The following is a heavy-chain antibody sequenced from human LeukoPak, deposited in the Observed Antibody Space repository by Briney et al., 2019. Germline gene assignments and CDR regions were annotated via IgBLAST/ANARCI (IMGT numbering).Heavy chain of an antibody. CDR2: ISYSGNT. D-gene: IGHD2-15*01. CDR1: GGSISSYY. V-gene: IGHV4-59*01. CDR3: ATRSTGVAATFDS. J-gene: IGHJ4*02. Sequence: TSETLSLACSVSGGSISSYYWSWIRQPPGKGLEWIGYISYSGNTNYNPSLKSRVTISVDTSKNQFSLKLSSVTAADTAVYYCATRSTGVAATFDSWGQGTLVTVSS.